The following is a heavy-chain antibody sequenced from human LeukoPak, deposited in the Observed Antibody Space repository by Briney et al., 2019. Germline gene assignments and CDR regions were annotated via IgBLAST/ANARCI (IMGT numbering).Heavy chain of an antibody. D-gene: IGHD2-15*01. CDR3: ARASYCSGGICYYYY. Sequence: GGSLRLSCAASGFTFNSYTMSWVRQAPGKGLEWVSTISGSGSSTYYADPVKGRFTISRDNSKNTLYLQVNSLRAEDTAVYYCARASYCSGGICYYYYWGQGALVTVSS. V-gene: IGHV3-23*01. CDR2: ISGSGSST. CDR1: GFTFNSYT. J-gene: IGHJ4*02.